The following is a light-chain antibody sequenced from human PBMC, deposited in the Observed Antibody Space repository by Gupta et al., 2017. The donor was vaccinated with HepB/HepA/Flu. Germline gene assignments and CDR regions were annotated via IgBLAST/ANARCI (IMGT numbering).Light chain of an antibody. J-gene: IGKJ1*01. CDR2: DAS. Sequence: IPMTRSPSSLSASVGDRGTITCRASQDIRNYLAWYQQKPGKAPKLLIYDASALESGVPSRFSGRGSGTHSTLTISSLQPEDVANYYCQKYDNAPWTCGQGT. CDR3: QKYDNAPWT. V-gene: IGKV1-27*01. CDR1: QDIRNY.